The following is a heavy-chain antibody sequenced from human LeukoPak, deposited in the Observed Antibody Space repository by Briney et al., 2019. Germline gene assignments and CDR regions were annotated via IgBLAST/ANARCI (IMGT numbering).Heavy chain of an antibody. D-gene: IGHD1-26*01. V-gene: IGHV3-7*01. J-gene: IGHJ4*02. CDR1: GFTFSSYS. CDR2: INQDGSTK. CDR3: ARGAKWAYYFDY. Sequence: GGSLRLSCAASGFTFSSYSMNWVRQAPGTGLEWVANINQDGSTKYYLDSVKGRFTISRDNAKNSLYLQMNSLRAEETAVYYCARGAKWAYYFDYWGQGTLVTVSS.